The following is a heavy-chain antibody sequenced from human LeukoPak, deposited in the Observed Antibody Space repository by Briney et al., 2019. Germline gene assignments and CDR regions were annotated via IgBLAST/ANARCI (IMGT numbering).Heavy chain of an antibody. CDR1: GYAFTSYG. D-gene: IGHD2-2*01. V-gene: IGHV1-18*01. CDR3: ARDRHRYCSSTSCYGADI. Sequence: ASVKVSCKASGYAFTSYGISWVRQAPGQGLEWMGWISADNGNTYHAQKLQGRVTMTTDTSTSTAYMELRSLTSDDTAVYYCARDRHRYCSSTSCYGADIWGQGTMVTVSS. J-gene: IGHJ3*02. CDR2: ISADNGNT.